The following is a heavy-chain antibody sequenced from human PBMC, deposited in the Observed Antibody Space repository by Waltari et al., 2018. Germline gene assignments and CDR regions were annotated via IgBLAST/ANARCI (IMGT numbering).Heavy chain of an antibody. CDR3: ARQWLLRNWFDP. CDR1: GGSISSSSYY. V-gene: IGHV4-39*01. D-gene: IGHD3-22*01. Sequence: QLHLQESGPVLVKPSETLSLTCTVSGGSISSSSYYWGWIRQPPGKGLEWIGSIYYSGSTYYNPSLKSRVTISVDTSKNQFSLKLSSVTAADTAVYYCARQWLLRNWFDPWGQGTLVTVSS. CDR2: IYYSGST. J-gene: IGHJ5*02.